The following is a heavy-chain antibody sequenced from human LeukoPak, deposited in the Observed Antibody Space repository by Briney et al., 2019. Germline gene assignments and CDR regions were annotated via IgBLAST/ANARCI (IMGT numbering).Heavy chain of an antibody. CDR1: GGSISSSSYY. J-gene: IGHJ4*02. V-gene: IGHV4-39*01. Sequence: SETLSLTCTVSGGSISSSSYYWGWIRQPPGKGLEWIGSIYYSGSTYYNPSLKSRVTISVDTSKNQFSLKLSSVTAADTAVYYCPRLGSEWEPFDYWGQGTLVTVSS. CDR2: IYYSGST. D-gene: IGHD1-26*01. CDR3: PRLGSEWEPFDY.